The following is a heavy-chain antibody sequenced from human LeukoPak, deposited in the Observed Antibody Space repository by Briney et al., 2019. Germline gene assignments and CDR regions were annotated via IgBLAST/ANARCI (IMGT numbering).Heavy chain of an antibody. J-gene: IGHJ4*02. CDR3: ARADWDTAMIDY. Sequence: GSLRLSCAVSGFTVRSNYMNWVRQAPGKGLEWVSVIYSDGTTYYADSVKGRFTISRDNSKNTLYLEMNSLRAEDTAVYYCARADWDTAMIDYWGQGTVVTVSS. CDR2: IYSDGTT. D-gene: IGHD5-18*01. CDR1: GFTVRSNY. V-gene: IGHV3-66*01.